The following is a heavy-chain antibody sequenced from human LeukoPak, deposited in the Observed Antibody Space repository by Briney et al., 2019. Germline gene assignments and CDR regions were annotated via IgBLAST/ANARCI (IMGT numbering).Heavy chain of an antibody. D-gene: IGHD3-22*01. V-gene: IGHV3-72*01. CDR1: GFTFSDHY. J-gene: IGHJ4*02. CDR2: TRNKAKSYTT. Sequence: GGSLRLSCAASGFTFSDHYMDWVRQAPGKGLEWVGRTRNKAKSYTTEYAASVKGRFTISRDDSKNSLYLQMNSLKTEDTAVYHCARGSDTRGYYYPNYWGQGTLVTVSS. CDR3: ARGSDTRGYYYPNY.